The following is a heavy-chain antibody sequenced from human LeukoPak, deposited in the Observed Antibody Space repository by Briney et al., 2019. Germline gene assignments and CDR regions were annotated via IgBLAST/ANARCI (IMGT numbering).Heavy chain of an antibody. Sequence: SETLSLICTVSGGSISSYYWRWILQPAGKGPEWIGHIYGSGSTHYKSSLKSRVTMSLDTSNNEFSLRLTSVTAADTAVYYCTRSVDSTSWFDFWGQGTLVTVSS. D-gene: IGHD6-13*01. J-gene: IGHJ4*02. CDR3: TRSVDSTSWFDF. CDR2: IYGSGST. V-gene: IGHV4-4*07. CDR1: GGSISSYY.